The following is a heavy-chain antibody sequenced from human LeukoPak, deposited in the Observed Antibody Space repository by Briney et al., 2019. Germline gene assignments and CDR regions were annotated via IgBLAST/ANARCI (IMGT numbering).Heavy chain of an antibody. J-gene: IGHJ5*02. V-gene: IGHV1-69*01. CDR1: GGTFSSYA. D-gene: IGHD3-22*01. Sequence: GSSVKVSCKASGGTFSSYAISWVRQAPGQGLEWMGGIIPIFGTANYAQKFQGRVTITADESTSTAYMELSSLRSEDTAVYYCATIGSYYYDSSGYYPWGQGTPVTVSS. CDR3: ATIGSYYYDSSGYYP. CDR2: IIPIFGTA.